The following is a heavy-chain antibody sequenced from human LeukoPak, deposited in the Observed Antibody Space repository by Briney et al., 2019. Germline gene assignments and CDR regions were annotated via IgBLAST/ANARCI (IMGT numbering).Heavy chain of an antibody. CDR1: GFTFSSYA. V-gene: IGHV3-53*01. CDR3: ASGALAVYFDY. Sequence: PGGSLRLSCAASGFTFSSYAMHWVRQAPGKGLEWVSVIYSGGSTYYADSVKGRFIISRDNSKNTLYLQMNSLRAEDTAVYYCASGALAVYFDYWGQGTLVTVSS. CDR2: IYSGGST. J-gene: IGHJ4*02. D-gene: IGHD2-21*01.